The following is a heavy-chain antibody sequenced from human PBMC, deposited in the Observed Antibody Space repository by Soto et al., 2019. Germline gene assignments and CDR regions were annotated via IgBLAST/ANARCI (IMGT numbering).Heavy chain of an antibody. Sequence: SETLSLTCTVSGGSISSYYWSWIRQPPGKGLEWIGYIYYSGSTNYNPSLKSRVTISVDTSKNQFSLKLSSVTAADTAVYYCAKYYDRNWSAPGGQGPLVPVPS. CDR1: GGSISSYY. CDR3: AKYYDRNWSAP. CDR2: IYYSGST. V-gene: IGHV4-59*01. D-gene: IGHD1-26*01. J-gene: IGHJ5*02.